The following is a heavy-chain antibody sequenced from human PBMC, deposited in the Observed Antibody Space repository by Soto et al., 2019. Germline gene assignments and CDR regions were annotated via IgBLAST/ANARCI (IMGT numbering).Heavy chain of an antibody. CDR2: IYYTGRT. Sequence: QVQLQESGPGLVKPSETLSLTCIVSGGSVSSSICYWSWLRQPPGKGLEWIGCIYYTGRTNFNPSLEGRVFRAVDTSKNQLPLKLSPVTAADRGIYYWPRAAVRSGWYHDPWGKGIPVTVSS. CDR1: GGSVSSSICY. J-gene: IGHJ5*02. V-gene: IGHV4-61*01. CDR3: PRAAVRSGWYHDP. D-gene: IGHD6-19*01.